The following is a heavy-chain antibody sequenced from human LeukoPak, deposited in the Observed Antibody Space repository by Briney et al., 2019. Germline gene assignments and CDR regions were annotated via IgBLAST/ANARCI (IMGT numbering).Heavy chain of an antibody. V-gene: IGHV4-59*01. CDR2: IYNSGTT. J-gene: IGHJ4*02. D-gene: IGHD2-21*02. CDR1: GGSISTYY. CDR3: VRSRYGDHFDY. Sequence: SETLSLTCTVSGGSISTYYWSWIRQPPGKGLEWIGFIYNSGTTNYKPSLKSRVTISLDTSKNQFSLRLSSVTAADTAVYFCVRSRYGDHFDYWGQGTLVTVSS.